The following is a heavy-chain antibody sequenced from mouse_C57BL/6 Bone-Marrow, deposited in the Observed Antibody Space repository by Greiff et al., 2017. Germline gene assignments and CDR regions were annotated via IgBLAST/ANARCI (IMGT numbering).Heavy chain of an antibody. J-gene: IGHJ2*01. CDR3: AREGYYGSSYGY. CDR1: GYTFTSYW. CDR2: IHPNSGST. D-gene: IGHD1-1*01. Sequence: QVQLQQPGAELVKPGASVKLSCKASGYTFTSYWMHWVKQRPGQGLEWIGMIHPNSGSTNYNEKFKSKATLTVDKSSSTAYMQLSSLTSEDSAVYYCAREGYYGSSYGYGGQGTTLTVSS. V-gene: IGHV1-64*01.